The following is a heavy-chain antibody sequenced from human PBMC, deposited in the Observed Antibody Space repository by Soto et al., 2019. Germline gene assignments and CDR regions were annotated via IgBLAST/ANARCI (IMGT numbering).Heavy chain of an antibody. J-gene: IGHJ4*02. V-gene: IGHV1-3*01. D-gene: IGHD6-13*01. CDR1: GYTFTSYA. CDR3: ARDIAAAAYYFDY. Sequence: ASVTVSCTASGYTFTSYAMHWVRQAPGQRLEWMGWINAGNGNTKYSQKFQGRVTITRDTSASTAYMELSSLRSEDTAVYYCARDIAAAAYYFDYWGQGTLVTVSS. CDR2: INAGNGNT.